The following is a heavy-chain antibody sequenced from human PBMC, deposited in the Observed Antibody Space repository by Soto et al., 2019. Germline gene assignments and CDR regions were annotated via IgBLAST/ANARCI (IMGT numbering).Heavy chain of an antibody. CDR3: AKGRPASYYYDSSGYGTQFDY. CDR1: GFTVSSYA. D-gene: IGHD3-22*01. J-gene: IGHJ4*02. V-gene: IGHV3-23*01. CDR2: ISGSGGST. Sequence: GGSLRLSCAASGFTVSSYAMSWVRQAAGKGLEWVSAISGSGGSTYYADSVKGRFTISRDNSKNTLYLQMNSLRAEDTAVYYCAKGRPASYYYDSSGYGTQFDYWGQGTLVTVSS.